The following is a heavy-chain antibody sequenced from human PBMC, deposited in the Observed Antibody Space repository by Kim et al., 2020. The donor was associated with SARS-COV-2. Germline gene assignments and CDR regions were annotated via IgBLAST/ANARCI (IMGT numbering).Heavy chain of an antibody. CDR2: INAGNGNT. Sequence: ASVKVSCKASGYTFTSYAMHWVRQAPGQRLEWMGWINAGNGNTKYSQKFQGRVTITRDTSASTAYMELSSLRSEDTAVYYCARASAGPDSSGYYYAHVFDYWGQGTLVTVSS. J-gene: IGHJ4*02. CDR1: GYTFTSYA. V-gene: IGHV1-3*01. CDR3: ARASAGPDSSGYYYAHVFDY. D-gene: IGHD3-22*01.